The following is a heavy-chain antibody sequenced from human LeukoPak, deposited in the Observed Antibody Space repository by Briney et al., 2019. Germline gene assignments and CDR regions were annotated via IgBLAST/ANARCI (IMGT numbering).Heavy chain of an antibody. D-gene: IGHD3-3*01. Sequence: GGSLRLSCAASGFSFSRYWMHWVRQAPGKGPAWVSRINGDGTTTSHGDSVKGRFTISGDNGKNTLYLQMNSLRADDTAIYYCARERTTIFTMDVWGKGTTVTVSS. CDR2: INGDGTTT. J-gene: IGHJ6*03. V-gene: IGHV3-74*01. CDR3: ARERTTIFTMDV. CDR1: GFSFSRYW.